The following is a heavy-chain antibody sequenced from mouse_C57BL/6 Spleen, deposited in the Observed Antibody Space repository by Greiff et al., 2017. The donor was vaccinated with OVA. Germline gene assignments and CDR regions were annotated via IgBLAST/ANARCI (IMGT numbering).Heavy chain of an antibody. V-gene: IGHV1-18*01. CDR3: AREGGSGPYYFDY. CDR2: INPNNGGT. D-gene: IGHD3-2*02. Sequence: VQLKESGPELVKPGASVKIPCKASGYTFTDYNMDWVKQSHGKSLEWIGDINPNNGGTIYNQKFKGKATLTVDKSSSTAYMELRSLTSEDTAVYYCAREGGSGPYYFDYWGQGTTLTVSS. J-gene: IGHJ2*01. CDR1: GYTFTDYN.